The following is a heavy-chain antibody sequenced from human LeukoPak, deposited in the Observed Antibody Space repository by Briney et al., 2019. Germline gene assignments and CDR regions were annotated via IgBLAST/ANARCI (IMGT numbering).Heavy chain of an antibody. V-gene: IGHV3-13*01. CDR2: IGTAGDT. CDR3: ARVAKERVGGVYYFDY. CDR1: GFTFSDYD. J-gene: IGHJ4*02. D-gene: IGHD1-1*01. Sequence: GGSLRLSGAASGFTFSDYDMHWVRQATGKGLEWVSAIGTAGDTYYTGSVKGRFTISRENAKNSLYLQMNSLRAGDTAVYYCARVAKERVGGVYYFDYWGQGTLVTVSS.